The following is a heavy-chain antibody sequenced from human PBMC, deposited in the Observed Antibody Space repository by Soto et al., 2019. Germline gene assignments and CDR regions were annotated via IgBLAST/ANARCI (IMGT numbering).Heavy chain of an antibody. CDR1: GFTISSDA. V-gene: IGHV3-23*01. D-gene: IGHD1-1*01. Sequence: EVQLLESGGGLVQPGGSLRLSCAASGFTISSDAMYWVRQAPGKGLEWVSGISDRGDSTHYAESGKGRFTISRDTSKNPLYLQLNTLKADDTAVYYCAKDKPGTTSFDYWGQGTLVTVSS. J-gene: IGHJ4*02. CDR3: AKDKPGTTSFDY. CDR2: ISDRGDST.